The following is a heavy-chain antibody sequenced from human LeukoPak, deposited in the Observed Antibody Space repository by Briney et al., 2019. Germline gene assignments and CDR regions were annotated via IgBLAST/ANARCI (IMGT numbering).Heavy chain of an antibody. J-gene: IGHJ4*02. CDR2: IYYSGST. CDR1: GGSSSSNNYY. D-gene: IGHD1-26*01. CDR3: ARDFRGFKWELLYYFDY. Sequence: QASETLSLTCTVSGGSSSSNNYYWGWIRQPPGKGLEWIGSIYYSGSTYYNPSLKSRVTISVDTSKNQFSLKLSSVTAADTAVYYCARDFRGFKWELLYYFDYWGQGTLVTVSS. V-gene: IGHV4-39*07.